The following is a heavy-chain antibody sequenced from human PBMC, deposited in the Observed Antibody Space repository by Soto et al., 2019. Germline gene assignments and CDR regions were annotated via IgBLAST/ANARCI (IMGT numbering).Heavy chain of an antibody. J-gene: IGHJ4*02. CDR3: ARTASAAPYYFDC. CDR2: IWYDGSNK. CDR1: GFTFSSYG. D-gene: IGHD2-2*01. Sequence: QVQLVESGGGVVQPGRSLRLSCAASGFTFSSYGMHWVRQAPGKGLEWVAVIWYDGSNKYYADSVKGRFTISRDNSKNTLYLQMNSLRAEDTAVYYCARTASAAPYYFDCWGQGTLVTVSS. V-gene: IGHV3-33*01.